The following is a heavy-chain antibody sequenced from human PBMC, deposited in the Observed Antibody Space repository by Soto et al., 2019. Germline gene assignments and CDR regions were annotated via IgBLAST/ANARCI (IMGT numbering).Heavy chain of an antibody. CDR2: ISYDGSNK. Sequence: GSLLPPCSASGFTFSSYAMHWVRQAPGKGLEWVAVISYDGSNKYYADSVKGRFTISRDNYKNTLYLQMNSLRAEDTAVYYCARGPNWGQGTLVTVYS. CDR3: ARGPN. V-gene: IGHV3-30-3*01. CDR1: GFTFSSYA. J-gene: IGHJ4*02.